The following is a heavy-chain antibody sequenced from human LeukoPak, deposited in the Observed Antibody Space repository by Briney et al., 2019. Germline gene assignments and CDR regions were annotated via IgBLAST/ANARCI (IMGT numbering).Heavy chain of an antibody. V-gene: IGHV4-39*01. CDR1: GGSISSGTYY. Sequence: NPSETLSLTCIVSGGSISSGTYYWGWIRQSPGKGLEWIGSFYPSGSTYYNPSLKSRVTISADTSKNQFSLQLSSVTAADTAIYYCARRPPALGAFDIWGHGTTVTVSS. CDR3: ARRPPALGAFDI. CDR2: FYPSGST. J-gene: IGHJ3*02.